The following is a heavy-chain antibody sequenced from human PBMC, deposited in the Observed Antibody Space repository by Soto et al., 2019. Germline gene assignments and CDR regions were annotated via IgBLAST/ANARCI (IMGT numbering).Heavy chain of an antibody. J-gene: IGHJ5*02. CDR3: ARGMARGTWFDP. D-gene: IGHD2-8*01. CDR1: GGTFSSYA. V-gene: IGHV1-69*13. Sequence: GASVKVSCKASGGTFSSYAISWVRQAPGQGLEWMGGIIPIFGTANYAQKFQGRVTITADESTSTAYMELSSLRSEDTAVYYCARGMARGTWFDPWGQGTLVTVSS. CDR2: IIPIFGTA.